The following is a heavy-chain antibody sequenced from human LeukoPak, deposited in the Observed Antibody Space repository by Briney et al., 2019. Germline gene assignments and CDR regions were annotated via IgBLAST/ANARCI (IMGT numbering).Heavy chain of an antibody. J-gene: IGHJ6*02. V-gene: IGHV3-21*01. D-gene: IGHD2-15*01. CDR1: GFTFSNYV. CDR3: ARAIYCSGGSCNSGNGMDV. Sequence: GGSLRLSCAASGFTFSNYVMNWVRQAPGKGLEWVSSISGGSSYIYYADSVKGRFTISRANAKNSLYLQMNNLRAEDTAVYYCARAIYCSGGSCNSGNGMDVWGQGTTVTVSS. CDR2: ISGGSSYI.